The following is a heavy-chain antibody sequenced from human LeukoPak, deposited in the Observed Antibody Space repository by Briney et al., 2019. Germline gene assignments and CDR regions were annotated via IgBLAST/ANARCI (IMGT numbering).Heavy chain of an antibody. Sequence: ASVKVSSKASGYTFTSYDINWVRQATGQGLEWMGWMNPNSGNTGYAQKFQGRVTMTRNTSISTAYMELSSLRSEDTAVYYCARGPGYSSGWYLIDYWGQGTLVTVSS. V-gene: IGHV1-8*01. CDR2: MNPNSGNT. CDR3: ARGPGYSSGWYLIDY. D-gene: IGHD6-19*01. J-gene: IGHJ4*02. CDR1: GYTFTSYD.